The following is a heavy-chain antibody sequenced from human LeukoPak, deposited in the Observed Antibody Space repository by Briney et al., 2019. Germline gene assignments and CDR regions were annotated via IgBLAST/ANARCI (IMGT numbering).Heavy chain of an antibody. CDR3: ASEDYYDSSAYYYRNFQH. V-gene: IGHV3-21*01. CDR1: AFTFSSNT. J-gene: IGHJ1*01. D-gene: IGHD3-22*01. Sequence: GGSLRLSCAASAFTFSSNTMNWVRQAPGKGLEWVSSISSSSSYMKYADSVRGRFTISRDNAKNSLYLQMNSLRAEDTAVYYCASEDYYDSSAYYYRNFQHWGQGTLVTVSS. CDR2: ISSSSSYM.